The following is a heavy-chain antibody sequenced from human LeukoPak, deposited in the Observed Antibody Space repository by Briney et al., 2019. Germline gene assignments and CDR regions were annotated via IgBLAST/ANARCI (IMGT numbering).Heavy chain of an antibody. D-gene: IGHD2-2*03. CDR3: ARGLDIVVVPAAMHGDY. J-gene: IGHJ4*02. Sequence: ASVKVSCKASGYTFTSYYMHWVRQAPGQGLEWMGIINPRGGSTSYAQKFQGRVTMTRDTSTSTVYMELSSLRSEDTAVYYCARGLDIVVVPAAMHGDYWGQGTLVTVSS. V-gene: IGHV1-46*01. CDR1: GYTFTSYY. CDR2: INPRGGST.